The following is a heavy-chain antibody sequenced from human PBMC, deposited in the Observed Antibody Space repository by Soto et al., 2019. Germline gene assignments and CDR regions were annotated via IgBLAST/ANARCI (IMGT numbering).Heavy chain of an antibody. D-gene: IGHD4-17*01. CDR2: ISSSSSYI. Sequence: GGSLRLSCAASGFTFSSYSMNWVRQAPGKGLEWVSSISSSSSYIYYADSVKGRFTISRDNAKNSLYLQMNSLRAEDTAVYYCARDPPFYRPGDYAGKDYWGQGTLVTVSS. CDR1: GFTFSSYS. V-gene: IGHV3-21*01. J-gene: IGHJ4*02. CDR3: ARDPPFYRPGDYAGKDY.